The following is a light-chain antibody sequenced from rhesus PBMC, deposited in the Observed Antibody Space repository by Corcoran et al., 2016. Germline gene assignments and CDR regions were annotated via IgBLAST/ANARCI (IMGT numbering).Light chain of an antibody. CDR1: QSISSW. V-gene: IGKV1-22*01. CDR2: KAS. J-gene: IGKJ4*01. CDR3: QQYSSSPLT. Sequence: DIQMTQSPSSLSASVVDTVTITCRASQSISSWFAWYQQKPGKAPKLLIYKASSLQSGVPSRFSGSGSGTDFTITISSLQYEDFATYYCQQYSSSPLTFGGGTKVELK.